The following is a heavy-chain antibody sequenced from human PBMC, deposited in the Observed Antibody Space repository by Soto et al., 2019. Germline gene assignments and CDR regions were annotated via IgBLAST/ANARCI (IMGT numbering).Heavy chain of an antibody. CDR1: GSPLISYS. V-gene: IGHV3-48*01. CDR3: ARERDYDFWSGYWDY. D-gene: IGHD3-3*01. J-gene: IGHJ4*02. CDR2: ISSSSTK. Sequence: EVQLVESGGGLVQPGGPLSLSGAASGSPLISYSRNWVRRAPGRGRGGVSYISSSSTKYYADSVKGRFTISRDNAKNSLYLQMNSLRAEDTAVYYCARERDYDFWSGYWDYWGQGTLVTVSS.